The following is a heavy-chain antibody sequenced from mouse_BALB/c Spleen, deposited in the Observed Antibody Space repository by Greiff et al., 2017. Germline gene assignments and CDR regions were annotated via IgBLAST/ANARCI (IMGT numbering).Heavy chain of an antibody. Sequence: QVHVKQSGAELAKPGASVKMSCKASGYTFTSYWMHWVKQRPGQGLEWIGYINPSTGYTEYNQKFKDKATLTADKSSSTAYMQLSSLTSEDSAVYYCARSFGYDGAYYFDYWGQGTTLTVSS. V-gene: IGHV1-7*01. CDR2: INPSTGYT. CDR1: GYTFTSYW. CDR3: ARSFGYDGAYYFDY. J-gene: IGHJ2*01. D-gene: IGHD2-2*01.